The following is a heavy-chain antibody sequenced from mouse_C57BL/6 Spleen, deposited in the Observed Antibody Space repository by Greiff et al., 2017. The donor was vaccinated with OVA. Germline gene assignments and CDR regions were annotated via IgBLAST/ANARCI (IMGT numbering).Heavy chain of an antibody. CDR1: GYTFTDYY. CDR2: INPNNGGT. CDR3: AREDYDYYFDV. J-gene: IGHJ1*03. D-gene: IGHD2-4*01. V-gene: IGHV1-26*01. Sequence: EVQLQQSGPELVKPGASVKISCKASGYTFTDYYMNWVKQSHGKSLEWIGDINPNNGGTSYNQKFKGKATLTVDKSSSTAYMELRSLTSEDSAVYYCAREDYDYYFDVWGTGTTVTVSS.